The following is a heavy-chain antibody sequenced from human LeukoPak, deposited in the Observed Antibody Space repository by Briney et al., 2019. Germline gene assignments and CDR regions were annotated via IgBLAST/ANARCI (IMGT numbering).Heavy chain of an antibody. CDR2: ISGSGDNT. J-gene: IGHJ4*02. Sequence: GGSLRLSCAPSGFSFSSHAMGWVRQAPGKGLEWVSAISGSGDNTFYAGSVKGRFTISRDNSKNTLYLQMNSLRAEDTAVYYCAKDLRGNGYYFDYWGQGTLVTVSS. CDR3: AKDLRGNGYYFDY. CDR1: GFSFSSHA. V-gene: IGHV3-23*01. D-gene: IGHD1-1*01.